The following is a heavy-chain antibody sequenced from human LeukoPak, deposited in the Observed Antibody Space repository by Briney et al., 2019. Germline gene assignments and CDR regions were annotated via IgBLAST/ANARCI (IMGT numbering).Heavy chain of an antibody. Sequence: SVKVSCKASGGTFSSYAISWVRQAPGQGLEWMGGIIPIFGTANYAQKFQGRVTITADESTSTAYMELRSLRSDDTAVYYCARGPTVPRLNWFDPWGQGTLVTVSS. CDR2: IIPIFGTA. D-gene: IGHD4-17*01. CDR1: GGTFSSYA. J-gene: IGHJ5*02. V-gene: IGHV1-69*13. CDR3: ARGPTVPRLNWFDP.